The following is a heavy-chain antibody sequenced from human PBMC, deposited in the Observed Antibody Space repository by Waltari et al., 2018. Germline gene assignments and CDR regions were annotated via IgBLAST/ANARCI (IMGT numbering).Heavy chain of an antibody. V-gene: IGHV3-23*01. CDR1: GFTFSSYA. J-gene: IGHJ4*02. CDR3: AARFDX. Sequence: EVXLXESGXGLVQPGGSXRLSCAASGFTFSSYAMSWVRQAXGKGLXWVSAXSGRGGSTYYXDSVKGRFTISRDNSKNXLYLQMNSXRAEDXAVYYCAARFDXWGQGTLVTVSS. CDR2: XSGRGGST.